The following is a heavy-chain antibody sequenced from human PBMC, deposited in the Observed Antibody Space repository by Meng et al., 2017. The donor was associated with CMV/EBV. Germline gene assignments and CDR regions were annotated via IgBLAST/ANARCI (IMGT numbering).Heavy chain of an antibody. D-gene: IGHD3-3*02. CDR1: GFNFSSNY. CDR3: LLVFGRGVIDY. J-gene: IGHJ4*02. Sequence: AQLVESGVGSVRPGGALRLSCAASGFNFSSNYMSWVCQAPGKVLEWVSVIYSGGSTYYADSVKGRFTISRDNSKNTLYLQMNSLRAEDTAVYYCLLVFGRGVIDYWGQGTLVTVSS. CDR2: IYSGGST. V-gene: IGHV3-66*01.